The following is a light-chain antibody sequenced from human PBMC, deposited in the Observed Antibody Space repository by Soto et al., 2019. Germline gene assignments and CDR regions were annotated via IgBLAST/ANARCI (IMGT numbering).Light chain of an antibody. CDR1: QSVGSDY. CDR3: QQYSISPLT. CDR2: GAS. J-gene: IGKJ5*01. Sequence: SVFALSSGTLSLSPVERATLSCRASQSVGSDYLAWYQQRPGQAPRILIFGASGRATGIPDRFSGSGSGTEFTLTISRLEPEDFAVYYCQQYSISPLTFGQGTRLEIK. V-gene: IGKV3-20*01.